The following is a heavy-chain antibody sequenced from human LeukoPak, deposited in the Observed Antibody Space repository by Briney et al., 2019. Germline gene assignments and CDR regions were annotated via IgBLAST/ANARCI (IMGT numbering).Heavy chain of an antibody. V-gene: IGHV4-38-2*02. J-gene: IGHJ4*02. Sequence: SETLSLTCAVSGYSISSGYYWGWIRQPPGKGLEWIGSIPHTGSASSNPSLKSRVTISLDTSKNQFSLKLTSVTAADTAVYYCARDLGHGGDSDYWGQGTLVTVSS. CDR1: GYSISSGYY. D-gene: IGHD4-23*01. CDR2: IPHTGSA. CDR3: ARDLGHGGDSDY.